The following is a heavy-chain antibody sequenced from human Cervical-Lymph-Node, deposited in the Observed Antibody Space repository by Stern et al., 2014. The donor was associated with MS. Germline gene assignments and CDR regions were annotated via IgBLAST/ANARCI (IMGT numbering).Heavy chain of an antibody. J-gene: IGHJ4*02. CDR3: ARLERVTASWND. CDR2: LKPRDGDT. V-gene: IGHV1-46*04. Sequence: QMQLVQSGAELKEPGASVRLSCKTSGFVFTRYWIHWVRQAPGQGLEWVGILKPRDGDTIYAQRVRGRVTMTRDSSTSTVYLDLTNLKFEDTAVYYCARLERVTASWNDWGQGTLLTVSS. CDR1: GFVFTRYW. D-gene: IGHD1-1*01.